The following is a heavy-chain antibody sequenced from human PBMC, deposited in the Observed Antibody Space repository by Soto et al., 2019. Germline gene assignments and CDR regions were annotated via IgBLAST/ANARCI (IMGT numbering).Heavy chain of an antibody. D-gene: IGHD3-10*01. CDR1: GFSLSNYA. CDR3: ARDRGSGMYYYYGMDV. V-gene: IGHV3-33*01. Sequence: PGGSLRLSCAAAGFSLSNYAMQWVRQAPGKGLEWVAVIWYDGSNKYYADSVKGRFTISRDNSQNTLYLQMNSLRAEDTAVYYCARDRGSGMYYYYGMDVWGQGTTVTVSS. J-gene: IGHJ6*02. CDR2: IWYDGSNK.